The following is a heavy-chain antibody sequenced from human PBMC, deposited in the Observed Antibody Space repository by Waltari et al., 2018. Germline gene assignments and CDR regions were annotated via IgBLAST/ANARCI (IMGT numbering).Heavy chain of an antibody. V-gene: IGHV4-39*01. J-gene: IGHJ5*02. Sequence: QLQLQESGPGLVKPSETLSLTCTVSGGSISSSSYYWGWIRQPPGKGLEWIGSIYYSGSTYYNPSLKSRVTISVDTSKNQFSLKLSSVTAADTAVYYCARHGRVGEWFDPWGQGTLVTVSS. CDR2: IYYSGST. CDR1: GGSISSSSYY. D-gene: IGHD3-10*01. CDR3: ARHGRVGEWFDP.